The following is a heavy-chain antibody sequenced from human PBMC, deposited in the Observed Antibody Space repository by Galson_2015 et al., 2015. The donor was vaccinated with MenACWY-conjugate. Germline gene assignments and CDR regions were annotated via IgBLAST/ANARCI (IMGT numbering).Heavy chain of an antibody. D-gene: IGHD6-19*01. CDR1: GFTFSSYS. J-gene: IGHJ4*02. V-gene: IGHV3-21*01. CDR2: ISSSSSYI. Sequence: SLRLSCAASGFTFSSYSMNWVRQAPGKGLEWVSSISSSSSYIYYADSVKGRFTISRDNAKNSLYLQMNSLRAEDTAVYYCARDNENSSGWYGYWGQGTLVTVSS. CDR3: ARDNENSSGWYGY.